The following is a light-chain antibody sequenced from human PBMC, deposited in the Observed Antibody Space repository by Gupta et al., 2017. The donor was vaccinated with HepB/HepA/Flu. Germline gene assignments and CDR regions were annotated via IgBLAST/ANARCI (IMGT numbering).Light chain of an antibody. Sequence: EIVLTQSPGTLSLSPGERATFSCRASQSLSNGFLAWYQQKPGQAPRLLIYGASNRASGTPDRFSGSGSGTDFILTINRLEPEDFAVYSCHQDDSTPLTFGGGTKVEFK. J-gene: IGKJ4*01. CDR3: HQDDSTPLT. CDR1: QSLSNGF. V-gene: IGKV3-20*01. CDR2: GAS.